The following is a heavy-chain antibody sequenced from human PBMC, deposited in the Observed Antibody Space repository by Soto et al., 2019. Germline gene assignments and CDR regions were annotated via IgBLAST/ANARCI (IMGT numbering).Heavy chain of an antibody. Sequence: QVQLQESGPGLVKPSQTLSLTCTVSGGSISSGDYYWSWIRQPPGKGLEWIGYIYYSGSTYYNPSLKSRVTISVDTSKNQFSLKLSSVTAADTAVYYCARVVPAAPPGPYSSGYGGWFDPWGQGTLVTVSS. V-gene: IGHV4-30-4*01. D-gene: IGHD2-2*01. J-gene: IGHJ5*02. CDR2: IYYSGST. CDR3: ARVVPAAPPGPYSSGYGGWFDP. CDR1: GGSISSGDYY.